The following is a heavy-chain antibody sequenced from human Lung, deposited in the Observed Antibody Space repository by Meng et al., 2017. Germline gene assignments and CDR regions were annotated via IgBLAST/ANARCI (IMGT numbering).Heavy chain of an antibody. CDR3: ARGATGSYWGYYYYGKDV. CDR1: GYTFTSYG. V-gene: IGHV1-18*01. Sequence: ASVKVSCKASGYTFTSYGISWVRQAPGQGLEWMGWISAYNGNTNYAQKLQGRVTMTTDTSTSTAYMELRSLRSDDTAVYYCARGATGSYWGYYYYGKDVWGQGTTVTVSS. J-gene: IGHJ6*02. CDR2: ISAYNGNT. D-gene: IGHD3-10*01.